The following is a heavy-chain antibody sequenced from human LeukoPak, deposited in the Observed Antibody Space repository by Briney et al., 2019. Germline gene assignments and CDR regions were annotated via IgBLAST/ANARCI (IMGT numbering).Heavy chain of an antibody. Sequence: GGSLRLSCAASGFTFSSYGMHWVRQAPGKGLEWVAVIWYDGSNKYYADSVKGRFTISRDNSKNTLYLQMNSLRAEDTAVYYCARDGPPAELPPKYNWNDPGDGYGMDVWGQGTTVTVSS. J-gene: IGHJ6*02. CDR1: GFTFSSYG. CDR3: ARDGPPAELPPKYNWNDPGDGYGMDV. D-gene: IGHD1-20*01. CDR2: IWYDGSNK. V-gene: IGHV3-33*01.